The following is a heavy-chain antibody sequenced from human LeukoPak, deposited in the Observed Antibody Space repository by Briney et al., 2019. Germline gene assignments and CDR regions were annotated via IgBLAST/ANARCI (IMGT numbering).Heavy chain of an antibody. CDR2: INHSGST. D-gene: IGHD3-22*01. CDR3: ARRGPNYYDSSGPDY. J-gene: IGHJ4*02. V-gene: IGHV4-34*01. Sequence: ASETLSLTCAVYGGSFSGYYWSWIRQPPGKGLEWIGEINHSGSTNYNPSLKSRVTISVDTSKNQFSLKLSSVTAADTAVYYCARRGPNYYDSSGPDYWGQGTLVTVSS. CDR1: GGSFSGYY.